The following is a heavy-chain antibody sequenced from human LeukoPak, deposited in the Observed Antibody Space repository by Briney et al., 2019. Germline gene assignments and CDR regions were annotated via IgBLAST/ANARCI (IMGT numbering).Heavy chain of an antibody. CDR1: GFTFEDYD. V-gene: IGHV3-9*01. Sequence: PGGSLRLSCAASGFTFEDYDMHWVRQAPGKSLEWVSGISWNSGSRGYADSVKGRFTISRDNAKNSLYLQMDSLRTEDTAFYYCAKDTSWFTSAFDIWGQGTMVTVSS. J-gene: IGHJ3*02. CDR3: AKDTSWFTSAFDI. CDR2: ISWNSGSR. D-gene: IGHD3-10*01.